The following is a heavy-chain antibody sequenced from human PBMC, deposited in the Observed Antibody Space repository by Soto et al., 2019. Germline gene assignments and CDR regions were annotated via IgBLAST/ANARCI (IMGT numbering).Heavy chain of an antibody. D-gene: IGHD5-12*01. CDR1: GFSFSIYA. J-gene: IGHJ6*02. CDR3: ARDYYRFNSGYGFSMDV. CDR2: ISYDGSNK. Sequence: GGSLGLSCAACGFSFSIYAMHGVRQAPGKGLEWVAVISYDGSNKYYADSVKGRFTISRDNSKNTLYLQMNSLRAEDTAVYYCARDYYRFNSGYGFSMDVWGQGTTVTVS. V-gene: IGHV3-30-3*01.